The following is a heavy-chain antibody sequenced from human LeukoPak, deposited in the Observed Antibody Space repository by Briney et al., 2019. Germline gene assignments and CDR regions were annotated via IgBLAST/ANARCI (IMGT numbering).Heavy chain of an antibody. D-gene: IGHD1-7*01. CDR2: ISSSSSYI. CDR1: GFTSSSYS. V-gene: IGHV3-21*01. J-gene: IGHJ3*02. Sequence: GGSLRLSCAASGFTSSSYSMNWVRQAPGKGLEWVSSISSSSSYIYYADSVKGRFTISRDNAKNSLYLQMNSLRVEDTAVYYCVRDGGFPGTTGTYEIWGQGTMVTVSS. CDR3: VRDGGFPGTTGTYEI.